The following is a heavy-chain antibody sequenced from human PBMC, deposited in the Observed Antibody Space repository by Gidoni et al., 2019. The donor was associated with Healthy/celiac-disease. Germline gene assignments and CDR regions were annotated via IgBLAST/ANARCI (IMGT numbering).Heavy chain of an antibody. V-gene: IGHV4-39*01. CDR1: GGSIRRSRYY. D-gene: IGHD3-22*01. J-gene: IGHJ3*02. Sequence: QLQLQESGPGLVKPSETLSLTCTVPGGSIRRSRYYWGWIRPPPGKGLEWIGSIYYSGSTYYNPSLKSRVTISVDTSKNQFSLKLSSVTAADTAVYYCARRDYYYDSSGYPSFGAFDIWGQGTMVTVSS. CDR3: ARRDYYYDSSGYPSFGAFDI. CDR2: IYYSGST.